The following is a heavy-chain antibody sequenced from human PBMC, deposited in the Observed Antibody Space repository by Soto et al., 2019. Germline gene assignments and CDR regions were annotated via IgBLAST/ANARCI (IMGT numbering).Heavy chain of an antibody. V-gene: IGHV2-5*01. Sequence: QITLKESGPTLVKPTQTLTLTCTFSGFSLSSNGVGVGWIRQPPGKALEWLALIYWYGDKRYIPSLKSRLTLTKDTSKNQVVPTMTNMDPVDTATYFCAHRRDGTYALDYWGQGTLVTVAS. D-gene: IGHD1-26*01. CDR2: IYWYGDK. J-gene: IGHJ4*02. CDR3: AHRRDGTYALDY. CDR1: GFSLSSNGVG.